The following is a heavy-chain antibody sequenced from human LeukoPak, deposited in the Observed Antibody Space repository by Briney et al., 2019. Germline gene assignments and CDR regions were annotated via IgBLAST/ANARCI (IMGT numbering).Heavy chain of an antibody. CDR2: ISSSSSTI. D-gene: IGHD3-9*01. J-gene: IGHJ4*02. V-gene: IGHV3-48*02. CDR1: TLSSSSLI. CDR3: AVTADCDISTGYPYYFDY. Sequence: GGSLRLSCVLATLSSSSLIMNWVRQAPGKGLEWVSYISSSSSTIDYADSVKGRLTTSRDNAKNSLYLQMNSQRHEDTVVYYGAVTADCDISTGYPYYFDYWGQGTLVTVSS.